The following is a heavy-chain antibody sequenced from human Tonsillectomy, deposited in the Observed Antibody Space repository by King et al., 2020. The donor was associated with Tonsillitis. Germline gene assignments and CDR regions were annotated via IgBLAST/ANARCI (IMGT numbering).Heavy chain of an antibody. CDR3: AKEDNGGNFFDY. CDR1: GFTFSSYG. Sequence: VQLLESWVGVVHPGMSLRLVCPGSGFTFSSYGMHWLRQAPRKGLECVAVISYDGSNKYFADSVKARFTISRDNSKNTLYLQMNSLRAEDTAVYYCAKEDNGGNFFDYWGQGTLVTVSS. V-gene: IGHV3-30*18. D-gene: IGHD4-23*01. CDR2: ISYDGSNK. J-gene: IGHJ4*02.